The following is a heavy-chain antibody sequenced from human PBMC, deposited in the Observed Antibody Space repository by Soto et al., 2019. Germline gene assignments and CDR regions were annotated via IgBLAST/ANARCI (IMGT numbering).Heavy chain of an antibody. CDR3: VRRNVSATGIDRLDP. CDR1: GYTFTSYG. D-gene: IGHD6-13*01. J-gene: IGHJ5*02. Sequence: ASVKVSCKASGYTFTSYGIHWVRQAPGQRLEWMGWINAANGDTKYSPKFQGRVTITRDTSASTAYMELSSLRSEDTAVYYCVRRNVSATGIDRLDPWGQGTLVTVT. V-gene: IGHV1-3*01. CDR2: INAANGDT.